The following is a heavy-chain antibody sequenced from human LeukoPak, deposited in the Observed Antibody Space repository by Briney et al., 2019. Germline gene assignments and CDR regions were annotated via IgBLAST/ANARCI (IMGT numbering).Heavy chain of an antibody. CDR1: GYTFTGYY. J-gene: IGHJ5*02. CDR2: INPNSGST. V-gene: IGHV1-2*02. D-gene: IGHD4-17*01. Sequence: SVKLSCKASGYTFTGYYMQWVRHASGQGLEWIGWINPNSGSTDYAQKIQGRVTMTRDTSISTAYMELSRLGSDDTAVYYCARKELTVATVSSWFDPWGQGTLVTVSS. CDR3: ARKELTVATVSSWFDP.